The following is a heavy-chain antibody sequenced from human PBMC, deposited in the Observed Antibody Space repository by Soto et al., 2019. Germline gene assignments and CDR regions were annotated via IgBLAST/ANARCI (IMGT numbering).Heavy chain of an antibody. CDR3: ATYEYRTSLYGIDV. D-gene: IGHD5-12*01. Sequence: ETLSLTCAVSGGSFSGYYWSWIRQSPGKGLEWIGEINHRGDTTYNPSLTSRVTISLDSSKQQFSLILSSVTAADAAIYYCATYEYRTSLYGIDVWGQGAAVTLSS. V-gene: IGHV4-34*01. CDR1: GGSFSGYY. J-gene: IGHJ6*01. CDR2: INHRGDT.